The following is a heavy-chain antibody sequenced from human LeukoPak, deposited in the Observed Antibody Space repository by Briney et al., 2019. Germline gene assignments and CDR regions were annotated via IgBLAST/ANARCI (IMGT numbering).Heavy chain of an antibody. Sequence: PSETLSLTCLVSGGSMSNYYWSWIRQPAGRGLEWIGRIYSTGTINYNPSLKSRVTISVDTSKNQFSLKLSSVTAADTAVYYCARAGDFWSGYYPYYFDYWGQGTLVTVSS. CDR3: ARAGDFWSGYYPYYFDY. CDR1: GGSMSNYY. CDR2: IYSTGTI. V-gene: IGHV4-4*07. J-gene: IGHJ4*02. D-gene: IGHD3-3*01.